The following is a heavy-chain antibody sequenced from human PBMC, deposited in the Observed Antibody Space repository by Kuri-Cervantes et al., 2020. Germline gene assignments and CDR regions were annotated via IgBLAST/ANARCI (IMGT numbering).Heavy chain of an antibody. CDR2: IYYSGRT. D-gene: IGHD3-22*01. CDR1: GGSVSSGSYY. J-gene: IGHJ3*02. CDR3: ARDLAYDSSGYYFDI. V-gene: IGHV4-61*01. Sequence: GSLRLSCTVSGGSVSSGSYYWSWIRQPPGKGLEWIGYIYYSGRTSYKPSLNSRVTISVDTSKNQFSLKLSSVTAADTSVYYCARDLAYDSSGYYFDIWGQGTMVTVSS.